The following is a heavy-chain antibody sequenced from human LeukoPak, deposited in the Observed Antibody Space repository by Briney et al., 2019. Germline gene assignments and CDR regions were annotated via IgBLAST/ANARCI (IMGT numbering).Heavy chain of an antibody. CDR2: ISYDGSNK. J-gene: IGHJ4*02. CDR3: AKGFGQWLGLGY. CDR1: GFTFSSYG. Sequence: GGSLRLSCAASGFTFSSYGMHWVRQAPGKGLEGVAVISYDGSNKYYADSVKGRFTISRDNSKNTLYLQMNSLRAEDTAVYYCAKGFGQWLGLGYWGQGTLVTVSS. D-gene: IGHD6-19*01. V-gene: IGHV3-30*18.